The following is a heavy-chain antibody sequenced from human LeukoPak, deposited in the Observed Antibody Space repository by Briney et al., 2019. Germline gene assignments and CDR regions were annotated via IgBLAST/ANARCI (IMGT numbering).Heavy chain of an antibody. CDR1: GGSINGYY. D-gene: IGHD4-17*01. CDR2: ISDSGST. J-gene: IGHJ5*02. Sequence: SETLSLTCTVSGGSINGYYWTWIRHPPGKGLEWIGYISDSGSTNYNPSLKSRLTMSVDSSNSDFSLRLNSVTAADTTVYYCARVFRGAVTSNWFDPWGQGTLVTVSS. V-gene: IGHV4-59*01. CDR3: ARVFRGAVTSNWFDP.